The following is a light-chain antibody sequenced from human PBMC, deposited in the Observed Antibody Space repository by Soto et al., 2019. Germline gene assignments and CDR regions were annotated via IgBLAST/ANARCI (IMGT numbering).Light chain of an antibody. V-gene: IGKV3-15*01. J-gene: IGKJ2*01. Sequence: EIVMTQSPATLSVSPGDAATLSCSASQTISSNLAWYQQRPGQAPRLLIHGASTRAAGVPARYSVSGSGTEFPLTITSLQSEDFAVYNCQQYHNWAPQYSFGQGTKLQIK. CDR3: QQYHNWAPQYS. CDR2: GAS. CDR1: QTISSN.